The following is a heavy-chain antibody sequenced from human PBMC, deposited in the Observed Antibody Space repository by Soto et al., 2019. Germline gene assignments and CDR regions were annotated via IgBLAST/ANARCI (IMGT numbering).Heavy chain of an antibody. J-gene: IGHJ4*02. CDR1: GGSISSEDYY. CDR3: ARLGPDYVDDGAMDYYIFDY. D-gene: IGHD4-17*01. Sequence: QVQLHESGPGLVKPSQTLSLTCTVSGGSISSEDYYWNWIRQPPGKGLEWIGYIYSSGTTSYNPFLESLVTVSVDTCKNQFSLEVTAVTAADTAVYYCARLGPDYVDDGAMDYYIFDYWGPGTPVTVSS. V-gene: IGHV4-30-4*01. CDR2: IYSSGTT.